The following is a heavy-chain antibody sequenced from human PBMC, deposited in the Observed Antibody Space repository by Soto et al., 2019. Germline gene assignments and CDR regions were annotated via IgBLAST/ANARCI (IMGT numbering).Heavy chain of an antibody. Sequence: QLQLQESGPGLVKPSETLSLTCTVSGVSINSNDYYWGWIRQPPGKGLEWIGSVFYTGITYYKPSLKSRVTISVDTSKNQFSLMLSSVTAADTALYYCATSTATTWFGNWGQGTLVTVSS. CDR1: GVSINSNDYY. CDR2: VFYTGIT. D-gene: IGHD4-17*01. J-gene: IGHJ4*02. CDR3: ATSTATTWFGN. V-gene: IGHV4-39*01.